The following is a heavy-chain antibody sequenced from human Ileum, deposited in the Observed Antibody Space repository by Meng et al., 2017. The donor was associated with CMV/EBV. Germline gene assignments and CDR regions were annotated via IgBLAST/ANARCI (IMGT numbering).Heavy chain of an antibody. CDR3: ARGWVHSASSLHFDY. CDR1: GGSLSGYY. V-gene: IGHV4-34*01. CDR2: FNYTGNT. D-gene: IGHD6-6*01. J-gene: IGHJ4*02. Sequence: QGRLQRWGDGLLKPSETLSLTCAVYGGSLSGYYWSWIRQTPDKGLEGIAEFNYTGNTWFNPALKSRITMSIDTSANQLSLKLTSVTAADAAVYYCARGWVHSASSLHFDYWSQGTLVTVSS.